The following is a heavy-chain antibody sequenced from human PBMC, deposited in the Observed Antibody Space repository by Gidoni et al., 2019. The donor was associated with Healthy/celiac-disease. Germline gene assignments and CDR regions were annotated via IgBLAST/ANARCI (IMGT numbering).Heavy chain of an antibody. CDR2: ISYDGSTK. Sequence: QVQLVESGGGVVQPGRYLRLSCADAGFTFSGYAMPWVRQAPGPGLVWVAVISYDGSTKYYAASVKGRFTISLDNSKNTLSLQMNSLRAEDTAVYYCAKDGDISSPYGMDVWGQGTTVTVSS. CDR1: GFTFSGYA. J-gene: IGHJ6*02. D-gene: IGHD6-13*01. V-gene: IGHV3-30*18. CDR3: AKDGDISSPYGMDV.